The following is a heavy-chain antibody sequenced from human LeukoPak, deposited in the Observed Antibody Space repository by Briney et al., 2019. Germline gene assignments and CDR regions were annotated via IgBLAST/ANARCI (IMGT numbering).Heavy chain of an antibody. J-gene: IGHJ4*02. D-gene: IGHD2-21*01. CDR3: ARHRFASPLDS. V-gene: IGHV4-59*08. CDR2: IFYTGDS. CDR1: GGSISSYY. Sequence: SETLSLTCTVSGGSISSYYWSWIRQPPGKGLEWIGYIFYTGDSNHNPSLKSRVSISLDTSKDQISLKLSSVTAADTAVYYCARHRFASPLDSWGQGTLVTVSS.